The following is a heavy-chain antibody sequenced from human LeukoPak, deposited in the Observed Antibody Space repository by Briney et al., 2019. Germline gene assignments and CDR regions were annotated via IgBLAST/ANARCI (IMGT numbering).Heavy chain of an antibody. CDR3: ARGGPYCSGGSCYYVIDY. Sequence: SETLSLTCTVSGDSISTGNSYWGWIRQPPGKGLEWIGSIYYSGNTNYNPSLKSRVTISVDTSKNQFSLRLSSVTAADTAVYYCARGGPYCSGGSCYYVIDYWGQGTLVTVSS. CDR2: IYYSGNT. CDR1: GDSISTGNSY. J-gene: IGHJ4*02. V-gene: IGHV4-39*07. D-gene: IGHD2-15*01.